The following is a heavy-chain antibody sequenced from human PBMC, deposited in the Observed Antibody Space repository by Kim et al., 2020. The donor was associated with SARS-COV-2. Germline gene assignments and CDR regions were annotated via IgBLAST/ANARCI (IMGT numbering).Heavy chain of an antibody. CDR1: GGSFSGYY. CDR2: INHSGST. Sequence: SETLSLTCAVYGGSFSGYYWSWIRQPPGKGLEWIGEINHSGSTNYNPSLKSRVTISVDTSKNQFSLKLSSVTAADTAVYYCARGRRWQPPDYWGQGTLVTVSS. J-gene: IGHJ4*02. CDR3: ARGRRWQPPDY. D-gene: IGHD3-16*01. V-gene: IGHV4-34*01.